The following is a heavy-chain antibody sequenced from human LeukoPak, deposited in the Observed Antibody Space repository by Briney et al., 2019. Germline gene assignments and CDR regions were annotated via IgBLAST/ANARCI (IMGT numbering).Heavy chain of an antibody. CDR2: IYYSGST. J-gene: IGHJ3*02. V-gene: IGHV4-59*01. CDR3: AREEGSGARGAFDI. Sequence: SETLSLTCTVSGGSISSYYWSWIRQPPGKGLEWIGYIYYSGSTNHNPSLKSRVTIPVDTSKNQFSLKLSSVTAADTAVYYCAREEGSGARGAFDIWGQGTMVTVSS. D-gene: IGHD7-27*01. CDR1: GGSISSYY.